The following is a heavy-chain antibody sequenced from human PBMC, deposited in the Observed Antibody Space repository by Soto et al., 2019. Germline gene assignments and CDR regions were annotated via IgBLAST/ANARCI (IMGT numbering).Heavy chain of an antibody. V-gene: IGHV3-21*01. CDR2: ITTSGAYI. CDR3: VSSGTALLLRLSWFDT. Sequence: EVQLVESGGGLVKPGGSLRLSCAASGFTFNTYDMNWVRQAPGKGLEWVSSITTSGAYIYYAESVKGRITISRDNAKISLFLQMNSLRAEDTAVYYCVSSGTALLLRLSWFDTWGHGTLVNVSS. CDR1: GFTFNTYD. D-gene: IGHD2-21*01. J-gene: IGHJ5*01.